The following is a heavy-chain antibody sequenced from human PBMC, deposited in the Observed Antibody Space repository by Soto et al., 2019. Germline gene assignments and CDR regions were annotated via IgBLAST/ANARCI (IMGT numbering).Heavy chain of an antibody. CDR2: ISSSSSTI. CDR3: ARDPTEEMATITNYFDY. Sequence: GGSLRLSCAASGFTFSSYSMNWVRQAPGKGLEWVSYISSSSSTIYYADSVKGRFTISRDNAKNSLYLQMNSLRDEDTAVYYCARDPTEEMATITNYFDYWGQGTLVTVS. D-gene: IGHD5-12*01. CDR1: GFTFSSYS. J-gene: IGHJ4*02. V-gene: IGHV3-48*02.